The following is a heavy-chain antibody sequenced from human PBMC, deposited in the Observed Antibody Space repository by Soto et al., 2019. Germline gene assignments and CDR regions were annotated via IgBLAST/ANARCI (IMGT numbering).Heavy chain of an antibody. CDR2: ISSSSSYI. CDR3: ARALYVDTAMAPFDY. V-gene: IGHV3-21*01. J-gene: IGHJ4*02. Sequence: GESLKISCKGSGYSFTSYWIGWVRQAPGKGLEWVSSISSSSSYIYYADSVKGRFTISRDNAKNSLYLQMNSLRAEDTAVYYCARALYVDTAMAPFDYWGQGTLVTVSS. D-gene: IGHD5-18*01. CDR1: GYSFTSYW.